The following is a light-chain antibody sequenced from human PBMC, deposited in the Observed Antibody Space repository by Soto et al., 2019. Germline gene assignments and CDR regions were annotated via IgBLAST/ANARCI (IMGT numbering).Light chain of an antibody. Sequence: SALTQPASVSGSPGQSITISCTGTSSDVGGYNYVSWYQQHPGKAPKLMIYDVSNRPSGVSNSFSGSKSGNTASLTISGLQAEDEADYYCSSYTSSSTYVFGTGTKLTVL. V-gene: IGLV2-14*01. CDR3: SSYTSSSTYV. CDR2: DVS. J-gene: IGLJ1*01. CDR1: SSDVGGYNY.